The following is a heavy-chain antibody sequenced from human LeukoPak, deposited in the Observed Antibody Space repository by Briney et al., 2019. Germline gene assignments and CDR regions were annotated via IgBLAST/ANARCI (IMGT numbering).Heavy chain of an antibody. CDR2: IYPGDSET. CDR3: ARTTMNRGGLDP. V-gene: IGHV5-51*01. Sequence: GESLKISCQGSGYRFVSYWIAWVRQKPGKGPEWMGIIYPGDSETRYSPSFQGQVTFSVDKSTSTAYLHWSSMNVSDTAIYYCARTTMNRGGLDPWGQGTLVTVSS. J-gene: IGHJ5*02. CDR1: GYRFVSYW. D-gene: IGHD3-16*01.